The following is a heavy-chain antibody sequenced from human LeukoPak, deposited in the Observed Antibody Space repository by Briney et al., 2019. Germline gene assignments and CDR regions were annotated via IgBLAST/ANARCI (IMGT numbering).Heavy chain of an antibody. Sequence: SETLSLTCTVSGGSISSGGYYWSWIRQHPGKGLEWIGYIYYSGSTYYNPSLKSRVTIPVDTSKNQFSLKLSSVTAADTAVYYCARIEYYGSGIDYWGQGTLVTVSS. CDR1: GGSISSGGYY. J-gene: IGHJ4*02. V-gene: IGHV4-31*03. D-gene: IGHD3-10*01. CDR3: ARIEYYGSGIDY. CDR2: IYYSGST.